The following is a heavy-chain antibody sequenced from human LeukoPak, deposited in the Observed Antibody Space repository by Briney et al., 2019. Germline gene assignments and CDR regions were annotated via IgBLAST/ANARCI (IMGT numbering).Heavy chain of an antibody. CDR1: GFAFSDCY. J-gene: IGHJ4*02. CDR2: IGGSGGDI. CDR3: ARYARELDY. V-gene: IGHV3-11*01. Sequence: KPGGSLRLSCAASGFAFSDCYMTWIRQAPGKGLEYISYIGGSGGDITYADSVRGRFTVSRDNAKNSLYLQMNSLRVEDTAVYHCARYARELDYWGQGSLVTVSS. D-gene: IGHD2-2*01.